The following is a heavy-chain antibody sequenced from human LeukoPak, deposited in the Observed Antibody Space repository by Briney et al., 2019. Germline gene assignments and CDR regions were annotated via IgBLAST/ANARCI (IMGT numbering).Heavy chain of an antibody. Sequence: GGSLRLSCAASGFTFNRNAISWVRQAPGKGLGWVSTICGSGDKTFYADSVKGRFTISRDNSKNMVHLQMNSLTGEDTALYYCVRRGDASSGWGDHDFWGQGALVTVSS. D-gene: IGHD6-19*01. CDR1: GFTFNRNA. J-gene: IGHJ4*02. CDR2: ICGSGDKT. V-gene: IGHV3-23*01. CDR3: VRRGDASSGWGDHDF.